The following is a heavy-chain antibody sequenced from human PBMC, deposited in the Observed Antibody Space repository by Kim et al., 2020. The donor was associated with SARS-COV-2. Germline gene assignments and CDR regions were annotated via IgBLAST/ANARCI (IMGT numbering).Heavy chain of an antibody. Sequence: SETLSLTCTVSGGSISSGGYYWSWIRQHPGKGLEWIGYIYYSGSTYYNPSLKSRVTISVDTSKNQFSLKLSSVTAADTAVYYCARDASSGQHYFDYWGQGTPVPVPS. CDR1: GGSISSGGYY. V-gene: IGHV4-31*03. CDR3: ARDASSGQHYFDY. D-gene: IGHD3-22*01. CDR2: IYYSGST. J-gene: IGHJ4*02.